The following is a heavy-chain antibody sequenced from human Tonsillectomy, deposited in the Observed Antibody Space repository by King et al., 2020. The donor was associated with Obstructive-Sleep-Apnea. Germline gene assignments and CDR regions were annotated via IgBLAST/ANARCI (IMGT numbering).Heavy chain of an antibody. J-gene: IGHJ6*02. Sequence: LQLQESGPGLVKPSETLSLTCTVSGGSISSTSYYWGWIRQPPGKVLEWIGNIYYSGSTYYNQSLKSRVPISVDMSKNQFSLKLSSVTAADTAVYYCASERDIYGMDVWGQGTTVTVSS. V-gene: IGHV4-39*07. CDR3: ASERDIYGMDV. CDR1: GGSISSTSYY. CDR2: IYYSGST.